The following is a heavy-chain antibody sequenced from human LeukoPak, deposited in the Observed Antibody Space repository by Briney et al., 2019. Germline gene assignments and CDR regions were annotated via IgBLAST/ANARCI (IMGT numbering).Heavy chain of an antibody. Sequence: HPGGSLRLSCAASGFTFSTYWMSWVRQAPGKGLEWVANIKQDASDKFYVDSVKGRFTISRDNAKNSMYLQMNSLRAEDTAVYCCARVLPVASRDYWGQGTLVTVSS. CDR3: ARVLPVASRDY. CDR1: GFTFSTYW. J-gene: IGHJ4*02. CDR2: IKQDASDK. V-gene: IGHV3-7*01. D-gene: IGHD2-2*01.